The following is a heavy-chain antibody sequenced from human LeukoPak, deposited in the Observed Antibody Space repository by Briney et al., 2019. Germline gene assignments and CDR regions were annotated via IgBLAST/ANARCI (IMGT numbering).Heavy chain of an antibody. CDR1: GGSISSSNW. CDR2: IYHSGST. J-gene: IGHJ4*02. D-gene: IGHD6-19*01. CDR3: AREDGGSGWYLDY. V-gene: IGHV4-4*02. Sequence: SETLSLTCAVPGGSISSSNWWSWVRQPPGKGLEWIGEIYHSGSTNYNPSLKSRVTISVDKSKNQFSLKLSSVTAADTAVYYCAREDGGSGWYLDYWGQGTPVTVSS.